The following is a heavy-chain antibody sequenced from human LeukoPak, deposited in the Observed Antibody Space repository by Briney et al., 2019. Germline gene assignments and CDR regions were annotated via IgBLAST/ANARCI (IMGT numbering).Heavy chain of an antibody. Sequence: GGSLRLSCAASGFTFSSYWMSWVRQAPGKGLEWVANIKQDGSEKYYVDSVKGRFIISRDNAKNSLYLQMNTLRAEDTAVYYCARDHRGIYSPFDYWGQGTLVTVSS. J-gene: IGHJ4*02. V-gene: IGHV3-7*01. CDR1: GFTFSSYW. CDR3: ARDHRGIYSPFDY. CDR2: IKQDGSEK. D-gene: IGHD2-21*01.